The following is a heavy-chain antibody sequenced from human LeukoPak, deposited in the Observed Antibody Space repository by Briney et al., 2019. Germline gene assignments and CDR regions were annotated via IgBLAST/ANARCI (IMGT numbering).Heavy chain of an antibody. J-gene: IGHJ4*02. V-gene: IGHV3-21*01. CDR2: ISSRTSNI. CDR3: ARSPRLVPYYFDS. CDR1: GFTFSSYS. D-gene: IGHD6-19*01. Sequence: GGPLRLSCAACGFTFSSYSMNWVRQAPGKGLEWVSSISSRTSNIYYADSVKGRFTSSRDNAKNALYLQMDSLRAEDTAVYYCARSPRLVPYYFDSWGQGTLVTVS.